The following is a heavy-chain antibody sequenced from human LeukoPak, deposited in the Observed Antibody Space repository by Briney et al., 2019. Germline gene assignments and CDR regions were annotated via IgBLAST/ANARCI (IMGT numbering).Heavy chain of an antibody. V-gene: IGHV4-34*01. Sequence: SETLSLTCAVYGGSFSGYYWSWIRQPPGKGLEWIGEINHSGSTNYNPSLKSRVTISVDTSKNQFSLKLSSVTAADTAVYYCARTPQYDYVWGSYRYGAFDIWGQGTMVTVSS. CDR1: GGSFSGYY. D-gene: IGHD3-16*02. CDR3: ARTPQYDYVWGSYRYGAFDI. J-gene: IGHJ3*02. CDR2: INHSGST.